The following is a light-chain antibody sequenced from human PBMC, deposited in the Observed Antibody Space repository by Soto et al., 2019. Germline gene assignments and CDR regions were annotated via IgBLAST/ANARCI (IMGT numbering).Light chain of an antibody. CDR1: QGISSY. V-gene: IGKV1-8*01. CDR2: AAS. CDR3: QQYENLPT. J-gene: IGKJ5*01. Sequence: AIRMTQSPSSLSASTGDRVTITFRASQGISSYLAWYQQKPGKAPKLLIYAASTLQSGVPSRFSGSGSGTDFTLTISRLQPEDIATYYCQQYENLPTFGQGTRLEI.